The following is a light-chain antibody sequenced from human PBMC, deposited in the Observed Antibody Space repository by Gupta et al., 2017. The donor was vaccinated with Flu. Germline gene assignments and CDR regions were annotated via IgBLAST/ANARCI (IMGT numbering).Light chain of an antibody. Sequence: PATLSLSPGERATLSCRASQSLSSSYLDWYQHKPGQAPRLLIYGASGRATDVPGRFTGGGSGTDFTLTSSRREPEDFAVYYLQQVRTSFTFGQGTKLEI. V-gene: IGKV3-20*01. J-gene: IGKJ2*01. CDR3: QQVRTSFT. CDR1: QSLSSSY. CDR2: GAS.